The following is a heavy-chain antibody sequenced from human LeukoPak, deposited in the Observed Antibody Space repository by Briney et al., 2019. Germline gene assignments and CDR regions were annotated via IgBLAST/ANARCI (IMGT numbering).Heavy chain of an antibody. CDR3: ARDSGNFHYDMDV. CDR2: KFSHDGST. CDR1: GYSFNSHH. J-gene: IGHJ6*02. V-gene: IGHV1-46*02. D-gene: IGHD3-10*01. Sequence: ASVKVSCKTSGYSFNSHHVHWVRQAPGQGLEWMGVKFSHDGSTSNTQKFQGRITMTRDTSTSTVYMELSSLRSEDTAVYHCARDSGNFHYDMDVWGQGTTVIVSS.